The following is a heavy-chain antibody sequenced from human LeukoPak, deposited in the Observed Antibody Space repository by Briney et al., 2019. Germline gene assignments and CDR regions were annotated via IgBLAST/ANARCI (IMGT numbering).Heavy chain of an antibody. CDR3: AKARAPSIAVANYYFDY. V-gene: IGHV3-23*01. CDR2: ISGSGGST. J-gene: IGHJ4*02. CDR1: GFIFSNYG. Sequence: GGSLRLSCAASGFIFSNYGMNWVRQAPGKGLEWVSAISGSGGSTYYADSVKGRFTISRDNSRNTLYLQMNSLRAEDTAVYYCAKARAPSIAVANYYFDYWGQGTLVTVSS. D-gene: IGHD6-19*01.